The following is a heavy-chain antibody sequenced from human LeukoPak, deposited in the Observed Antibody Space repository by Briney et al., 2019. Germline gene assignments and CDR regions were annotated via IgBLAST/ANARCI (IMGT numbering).Heavy chain of an antibody. Sequence: ASVKVSCKASGYTFTDYYMHWVRQAPGQGLEWMGWINPNSGGTNYAQKFQGRVTMTRDTSISTAYMELSRLRFDDTAVYYCATVHHRYYDFWSGYYTTNYWGQGTLVTVSS. D-gene: IGHD3-3*01. CDR1: GYTFTDYY. V-gene: IGHV1-2*02. CDR2: INPNSGGT. J-gene: IGHJ4*02. CDR3: ATVHHRYYDFWSGYYTTNY.